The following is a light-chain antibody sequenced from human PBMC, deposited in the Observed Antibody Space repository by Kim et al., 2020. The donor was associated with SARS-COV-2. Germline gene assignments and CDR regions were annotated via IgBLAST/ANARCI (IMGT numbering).Light chain of an antibody. CDR2: KAS. V-gene: IGKV1-5*03. CDR3: QQYDNLLT. CDR1: QSIGSW. Sequence: DIQMTQSPSTLSASVGDRLTITCRASQSIGSWLAWYQQKPGKAPNLLIYKASTLESGVPSRFSGSGSGTEFTLTISSLQPDDFATYYCQQYDNLLTFGQGTKVDIK. J-gene: IGKJ1*01.